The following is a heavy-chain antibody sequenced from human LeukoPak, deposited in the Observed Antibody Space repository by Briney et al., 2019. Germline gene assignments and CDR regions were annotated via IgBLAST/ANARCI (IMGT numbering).Heavy chain of an antibody. CDR1: GGSISSSSYY. V-gene: IGHV4-39*07. J-gene: IGHJ4*02. D-gene: IGHD3-10*01. Sequence: SETLSLTCTVSGGSISSSSYYWGWIRQPPGKGLEWIGSIYYSGSTYYNPSLKSRVTISVDTSKNQFSLKLSSVTAADTAVYYCAKVPPYYYGSGFWGQGTLVTVSS. CDR2: IYYSGST. CDR3: AKVPPYYYGSGF.